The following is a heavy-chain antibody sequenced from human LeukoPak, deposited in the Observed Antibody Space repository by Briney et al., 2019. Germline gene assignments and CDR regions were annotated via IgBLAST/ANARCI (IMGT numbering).Heavy chain of an antibody. CDR3: ARGKDTVVDY. J-gene: IGHJ4*02. Sequence: ASVKVPCKTSAYTFTSYAMNWVRQAPGQGLEWIGWINTNTGNPTYAQGFIGRFVFSLDTSVSTAYLQINSLKAEDTALYYCARGKDTVVDYWGQGTLVTVSP. CDR1: AYTFTSYA. CDR2: INTNTGNP. V-gene: IGHV7-4-1*02. D-gene: IGHD5-18*01.